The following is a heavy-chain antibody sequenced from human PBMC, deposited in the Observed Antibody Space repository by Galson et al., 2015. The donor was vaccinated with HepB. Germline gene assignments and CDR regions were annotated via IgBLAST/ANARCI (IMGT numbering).Heavy chain of an antibody. J-gene: IGHJ3*02. V-gene: IGHV3-23*01. CDR1: GFTFSSYA. Sequence: LRLSCAASGFTFSSYAMSWVRQAPGKGLEWVSAISGSGGSTYYADSVKGRFTISRDNSKNTLYLQMNSLRAEDTAVYYCAKASVAVYDAFDIWGQGTMVTVSS. CDR2: ISGSGGST. D-gene: IGHD6-19*01. CDR3: AKASVAVYDAFDI.